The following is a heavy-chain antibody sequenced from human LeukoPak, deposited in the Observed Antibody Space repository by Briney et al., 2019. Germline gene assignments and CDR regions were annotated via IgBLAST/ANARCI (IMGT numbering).Heavy chain of an antibody. Sequence: SETLTLTCTVSGGSFSSPNYYWSWIRQPAGKGLEWIGRIYTTGFTNYHPSLKSRVTVSIDTSKNQFYLKLTSVTAADTAVYYCAREDYNFLWGQGTLVTVSS. D-gene: IGHD3-3*01. CDR1: GGSFSSPNYY. CDR2: IYTTGFT. V-gene: IGHV4-61*02. CDR3: AREDYNFL. J-gene: IGHJ4*02.